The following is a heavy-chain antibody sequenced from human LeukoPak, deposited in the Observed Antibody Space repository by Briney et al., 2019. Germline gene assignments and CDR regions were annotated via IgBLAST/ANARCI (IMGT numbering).Heavy chain of an antibody. CDR1: GGSFSGYY. J-gene: IGHJ5*02. Sequence: SETLSLTCAVYGGSFSGYYWSWIRQPPGKGLEWIGEINHSGSTNYNPPLKSRVTISVDTSKNQFSLKLSSVTAADTAVYYCARADYGGNSNWFDPWGQGTLVTVSS. D-gene: IGHD4-17*01. CDR3: ARADYGGNSNWFDP. CDR2: INHSGST. V-gene: IGHV4-34*01.